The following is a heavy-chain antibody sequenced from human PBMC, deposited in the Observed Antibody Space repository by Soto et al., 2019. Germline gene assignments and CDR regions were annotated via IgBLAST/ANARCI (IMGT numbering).Heavy chain of an antibody. D-gene: IGHD2-2*01. CDR2: IYYSGST. CDR1: GGSISSGDYY. V-gene: IGHV4-30-4*01. J-gene: IGHJ5*02. CDR3: ARVGRYCSSTSCRNWFDP. Sequence: SETLSLTCTVSGGSISSGDYYWSCIRQPPGKGLEWIGYIYYSGSTYYNPSLKSRVTISVDTSKNQFSLKLSSVTAADTAVYYCARVGRYCSSTSCRNWFDPWGQGTLVTVSS.